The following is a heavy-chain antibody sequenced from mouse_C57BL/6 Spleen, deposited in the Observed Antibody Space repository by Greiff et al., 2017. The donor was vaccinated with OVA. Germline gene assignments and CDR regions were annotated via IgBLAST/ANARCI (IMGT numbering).Heavy chain of an antibody. J-gene: IGHJ1*03. Sequence: VMLVESGPGLVAPSQSLSITCTVSGFSLTSYAISWVRQPPGKGLEWLGVIWTGGGTNYNSAHKSRLSISKDNSKSQVFLKMNSLQTDDTARYYCARVYYGYDVGYFDVWGTGTTVTVSS. D-gene: IGHD2-2*01. CDR3: ARVYYGYDVGYFDV. CDR1: GFSLTSYA. CDR2: IWTGGGT. V-gene: IGHV2-9-1*01.